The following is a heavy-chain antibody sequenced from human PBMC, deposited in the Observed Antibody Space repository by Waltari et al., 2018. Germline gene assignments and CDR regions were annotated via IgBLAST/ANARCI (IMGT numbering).Heavy chain of an antibody. D-gene: IGHD1-26*01. CDR1: GFSFSSYW. Sequence: EVQLVESGGGLVQAGGSLRLSCAASGFSFSSYWMSWVRQAPGKGLEWVANIKQDGRENYYVDSVKGRFTISRDNAKNSLYLQMNSLRADDTAVYYCARDHIVGATNFDYWGQGTLVTVSS. CDR2: IKQDGREN. CDR3: ARDHIVGATNFDY. J-gene: IGHJ4*02. V-gene: IGHV3-7*03.